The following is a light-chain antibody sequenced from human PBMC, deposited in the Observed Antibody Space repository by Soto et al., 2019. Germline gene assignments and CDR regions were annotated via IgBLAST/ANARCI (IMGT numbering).Light chain of an antibody. CDR3: QQYGSSGT. CDR2: GAS. V-gene: IGKV3-20*01. Sequence: EIVWTQSPGTLSLSPGERATLSCRASQSVSNNYLAWYEQKPGQAPRLLIYGASNRATGIPDRFSGSGSGTDSTLTIRRLEPEDFAVDYCQQYGSSGTFGQGTKVDIK. CDR1: QSVSNNY. J-gene: IGKJ1*01.